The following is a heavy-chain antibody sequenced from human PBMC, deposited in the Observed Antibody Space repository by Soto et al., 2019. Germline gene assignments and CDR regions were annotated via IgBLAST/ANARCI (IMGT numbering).Heavy chain of an antibody. V-gene: IGHV4-39*01. J-gene: IGHJ5*02. D-gene: IGHD6-19*01. CDR1: GGSINSSSYF. CDR3: ARHYSSGSRNWFDP. CDR2: IYYSGST. Sequence: QLQLQESGPGLVKPSETLSLTCSVSGGSINSSSYFWGGVRQPPGKGLEWIGSIYYSGSTYYNPSLRSRVTISVDTSKNQFSLKLSSVTAADTAVFYCARHYSSGSRNWFDPWGQGTLVTVSS.